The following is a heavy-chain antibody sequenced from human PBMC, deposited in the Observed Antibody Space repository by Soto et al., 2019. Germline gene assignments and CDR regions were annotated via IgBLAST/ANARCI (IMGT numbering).Heavy chain of an antibody. V-gene: IGHV1-69*13. Sequence: SVKVSCKASGGTFSSYAISWVRQAPGQGLEWMGGIIPIFGTANYAQKFQGRVTITADESTSTAYMELSSLRSEDTAVYYCAKDFSVDNWNQYYFDYWGQGTLVTVSS. CDR1: GGTFSSYA. CDR2: IIPIFGTA. J-gene: IGHJ4*02. D-gene: IGHD1-20*01. CDR3: AKDFSVDNWNQYYFDY.